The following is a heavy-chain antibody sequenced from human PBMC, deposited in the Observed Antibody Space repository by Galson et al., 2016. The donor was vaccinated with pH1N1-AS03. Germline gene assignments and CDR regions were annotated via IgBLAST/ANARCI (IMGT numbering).Heavy chain of an antibody. D-gene: IGHD3-16*01. CDR1: GFTFSGYW. CDR2: IKQDGSEK. CDR3: ARVPYAYGMDV. Sequence: SLRLSCAASGFTFSGYWMSWVRQAQGKGLEWVAHIKQDGSEKYYVDSVKGRFTISRDNAKNSLYLQMNSLRAEDTAVYYCARVPYAYGMDVWGQGTTVTVSS. J-gene: IGHJ6*02. V-gene: IGHV3-7*01.